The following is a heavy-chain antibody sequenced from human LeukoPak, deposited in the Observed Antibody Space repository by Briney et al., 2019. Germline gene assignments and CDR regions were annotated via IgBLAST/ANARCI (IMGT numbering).Heavy chain of an antibody. CDR3: ARVPNHDSSGYRDY. CDR2: INHSGST. V-gene: IGHV4-34*01. D-gene: IGHD3-22*01. Sequence: SETLSLTCAVYGGSFSGYYWSWIRQPPGKGLEWIGEINHSGSTNYNPSLKSRVAISVDTSKNQFSLKLSSVTAADTAVYYCARVPNHDSSGYRDYWGQGTLVTVSS. CDR1: GGSFSGYY. J-gene: IGHJ4*02.